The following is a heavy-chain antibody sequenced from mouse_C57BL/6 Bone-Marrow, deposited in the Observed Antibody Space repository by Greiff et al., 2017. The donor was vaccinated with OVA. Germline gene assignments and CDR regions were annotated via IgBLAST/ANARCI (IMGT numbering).Heavy chain of an antibody. CDR2: ISDGGSYT. V-gene: IGHV5-4*03. D-gene: IGHD1-1*01. CDR1: GFTFSSYA. J-gene: IGHJ3*01. CDR3: ARGGYGSRFAY. Sequence: EVMLVESGGGLVKPGGSLKLSCAASGFTFSSYAMSWVRQTPEKRLEWVATISDGGSYTYYPDNVKGRFTISRDNAKNNLYLQISHLKSEDTAMYYCARGGYGSRFAYWGQGTLVTVSA.